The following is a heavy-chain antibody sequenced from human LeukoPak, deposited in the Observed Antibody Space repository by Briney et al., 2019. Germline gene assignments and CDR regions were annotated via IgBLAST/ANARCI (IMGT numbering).Heavy chain of an antibody. CDR3: ARGGPYYDILTGYYPDNWFDP. Sequence: SKTLSLTCAVYGGSFSGYYWSWIRQPPGKGLEWIGEINHSGSTNYNPSLKSRVTISVDTSKNQFSLELSSVTAADTAVYYCARGGPYYDILTGYYPDNWFDPWGQGTLVTVSS. J-gene: IGHJ5*02. CDR1: GGSFSGYY. CDR2: INHSGST. V-gene: IGHV4-34*01. D-gene: IGHD3-9*01.